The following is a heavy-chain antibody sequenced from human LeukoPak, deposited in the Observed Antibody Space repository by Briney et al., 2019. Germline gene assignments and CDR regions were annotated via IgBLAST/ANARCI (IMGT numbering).Heavy chain of an antibody. J-gene: IGHJ4*02. V-gene: IGHV4-34*01. Sequence: PSETLSLTCAVYRGSFSNYYWSLIRQPPGKGLEWIGEINHSGGTNYNPSLKSRVTISEDTSKKQFSLKLGSVTAADTAVYYCARLIGASAFDYWGQGTLVTVSS. CDR3: ARLIGASAFDY. CDR2: INHSGGT. CDR1: RGSFSNYY. D-gene: IGHD2-21*01.